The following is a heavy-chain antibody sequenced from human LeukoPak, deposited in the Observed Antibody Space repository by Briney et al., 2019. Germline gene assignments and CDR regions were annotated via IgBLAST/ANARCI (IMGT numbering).Heavy chain of an antibody. CDR3: ARDGAGFSALGY. CDR1: GGTFSSYA. V-gene: IGHV1-69*05. J-gene: IGHJ4*02. D-gene: IGHD5-24*01. CDR2: IIPIFGTA. Sequence: SVKVSCKASGGTFSSYAISWVRQAPGQGLEWMGRIIPIFGTANYAQKFQGRVTITTDESTSTAYMELSSLRSEDTAVYYCARDGAGFSALGYWGQGTLVTVSS.